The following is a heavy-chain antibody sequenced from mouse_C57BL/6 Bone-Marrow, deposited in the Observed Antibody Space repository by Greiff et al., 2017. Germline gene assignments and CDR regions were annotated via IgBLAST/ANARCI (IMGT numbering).Heavy chain of an antibody. CDR1: GFTFSDYY. CDR3: ARDQDYYGSSYWYFDV. D-gene: IGHD1-1*01. V-gene: IGHV5-16*01. J-gene: IGHJ1*03. CDR2: INYDGSST. Sequence: EVKVVESEGGLVQPGSSMKLSCTASGFTFSDYYMAWVRQVPEKGLEWVANINYDGSSTYYLDSLKSRFIISRDNAKNILYLQMSSLKSEDTATYYCARDQDYYGSSYWYFDVWGTGTTGTVSS.